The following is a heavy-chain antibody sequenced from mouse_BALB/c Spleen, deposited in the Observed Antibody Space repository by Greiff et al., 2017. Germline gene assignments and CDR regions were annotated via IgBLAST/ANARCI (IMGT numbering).Heavy chain of an antibody. CDR3: ARRNWDGYFDV. Sequence: EVKLMESGPGLVKPSQSLSLTCSVTGYSITSGYYWNWIRQFPGNKLEWMGYISYDGSNNYNPSLKNRISITRDTSKNQFFLKLNSVTTEDTATYYCARRNWDGYFDVWGAGTTVTVSS. J-gene: IGHJ1*01. D-gene: IGHD4-1*01. CDR2: ISYDGSN. V-gene: IGHV3-6*02. CDR1: GYSITSGYY.